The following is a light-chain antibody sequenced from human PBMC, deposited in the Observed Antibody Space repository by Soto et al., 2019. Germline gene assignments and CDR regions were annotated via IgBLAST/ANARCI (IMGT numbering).Light chain of an antibody. CDR3: QQYNTYSRA. J-gene: IGKJ1*01. CDR2: KAS. V-gene: IGKV1-5*03. CDR1: QSINTG. Sequence: DIQMTQSPSTLSASVGDRVTITCRASQSINTGLAWYQQKPGKAPKLLIYKASSLESGVPSRFSGSGSGTEFTLTISSLQPDDFATYYCQQYNTYSRAFGQGTKVESK.